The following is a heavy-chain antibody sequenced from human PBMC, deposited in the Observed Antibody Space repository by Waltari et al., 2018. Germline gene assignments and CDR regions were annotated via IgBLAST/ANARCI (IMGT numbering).Heavy chain of an antibody. J-gene: IGHJ6*02. CDR1: GFTFSSLW. V-gene: IGHV3-74*01. CDR3: AREYYSGMDV. CDR2: INSGGSTT. Sequence: EVQLVESVGGLVQPGGSLRLSCAASGFTFSSLWMHWVRQVPGRGLVWVSRINSGGSTTAYTDSMKGRFTISRDNAKNTLYLQMNSLRVEDTAVYYCAREYYSGMDVWGQGTTVTVSS.